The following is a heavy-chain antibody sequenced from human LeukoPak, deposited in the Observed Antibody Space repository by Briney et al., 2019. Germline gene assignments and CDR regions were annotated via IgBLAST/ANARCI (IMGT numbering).Heavy chain of an antibody. CDR2: ISWNSGSI. CDR3: AKLSAAGTSLGWFDP. CDR1: GFTFDDYA. V-gene: IGHV3-9*01. Sequence: GGSLRLSCAASGFTFDDYAMHWVRQAPGKGLEWVSGISWNSGSIGYADSVKGRFTISRDNAKNSLYLQMNSLRAEDTALYYCAKLSAAGTSLGWFDPWGQGTLVTVSS. J-gene: IGHJ5*02. D-gene: IGHD6-13*01.